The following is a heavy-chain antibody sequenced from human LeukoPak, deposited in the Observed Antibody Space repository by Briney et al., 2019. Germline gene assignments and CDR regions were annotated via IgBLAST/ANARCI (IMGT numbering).Heavy chain of an antibody. CDR1: GFTFSSYA. D-gene: IGHD3-22*01. Sequence: GGSLRLSCAASGFTFSSYAMSWVRQAPGKGLEWVSAISGSGGSTYYADSVKGRFTISGDNSKNTLYLQMNSLRAEDTAAYYCAKGSYYDSSGSFYFDYWGQGTLVTVSS. J-gene: IGHJ4*02. CDR3: AKGSYYDSSGSFYFDY. CDR2: ISGSGGST. V-gene: IGHV3-23*01.